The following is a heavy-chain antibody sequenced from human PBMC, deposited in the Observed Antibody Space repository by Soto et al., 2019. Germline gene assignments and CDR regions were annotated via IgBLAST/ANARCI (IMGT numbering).Heavy chain of an antibody. CDR3: ARGSMITFGGVIATRYGMDV. Sequence: PGESLKISCKGSGYSFTSYWIGWVRQMPGKGLEWMGIIYPGDSDTRYSPSFQGQVTISADKSISTAYLQWSSLKASDTAMYYCARGSMITFGGVIATRYGMDVWGQGTTVTVSS. D-gene: IGHD3-16*02. J-gene: IGHJ6*02. CDR2: IYPGDSDT. CDR1: GYSFTSYW. V-gene: IGHV5-51*01.